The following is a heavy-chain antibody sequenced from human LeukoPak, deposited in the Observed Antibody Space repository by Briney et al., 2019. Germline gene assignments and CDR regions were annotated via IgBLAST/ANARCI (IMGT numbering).Heavy chain of an antibody. V-gene: IGHV4-30-4*08. J-gene: IGHJ4*02. CDR3: ARNLQSREFDY. CDR2: IYYSGSN. Sequence: PSQTLPLTCIVSGGSISSGDYYWSWIRQPPGKGLEWFGYIYYSGSNYYNPSLKSRVTISVDTSKNQFSLKLSSVTAADTAVYYCARNLQSREFDYWGQGTLITVSS. CDR1: GGSISSGDYY.